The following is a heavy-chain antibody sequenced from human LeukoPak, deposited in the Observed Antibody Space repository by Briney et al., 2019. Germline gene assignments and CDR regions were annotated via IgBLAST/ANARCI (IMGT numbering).Heavy chain of an antibody. CDR3: ARDPSPFWSGDYVDY. Sequence: GASVKVSCKASGYTFTSYAMNWVRQAPGQGLEWMGWINTNTGNPTYGQGFTGRFVFSLDTSVSTAYLQISSLKAEDTAVYYCARDPSPFWSGDYVDYWGQGTLVTVSS. V-gene: IGHV7-4-1*02. CDR1: GYTFTSYA. D-gene: IGHD3-3*01. CDR2: INTNTGNP. J-gene: IGHJ4*02.